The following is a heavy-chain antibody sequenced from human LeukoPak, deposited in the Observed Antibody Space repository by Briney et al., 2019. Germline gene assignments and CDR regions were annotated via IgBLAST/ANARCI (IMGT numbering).Heavy chain of an antibody. J-gene: IGHJ4*02. D-gene: IGHD6-13*01. CDR2: INPNSGGT. CDR1: AYTFTDYY. CDR3: AREVAAGSFDY. V-gene: IGHV1-2*02. Sequence: GASVKVSCKASAYTFTDYYMHWVRQAPGQGLEWMGWINPNSGGTNYAQKFQGRVTMTRDASISTAYMELSRLRSDDTAVYYCAREVAAGSFDYWGQGTLVTVS.